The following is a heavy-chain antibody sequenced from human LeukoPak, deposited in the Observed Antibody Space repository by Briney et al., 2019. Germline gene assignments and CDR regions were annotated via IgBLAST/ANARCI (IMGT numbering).Heavy chain of an antibody. CDR3: AKHEIRAGTRNKAFDV. Sequence: GGSLRLSCAASGFTFSSYWMSWVRQAPGKGLEWVANIKQDGSEKNYVDSVKGRFTISRDNAKNSLYLQMDSLRAEDTAVYYCAKHEIRAGTRNKAFDVWGQGTMVTVSS. J-gene: IGHJ3*01. V-gene: IGHV3-7*01. CDR2: IKQDGSEK. CDR1: GFTFSSYW.